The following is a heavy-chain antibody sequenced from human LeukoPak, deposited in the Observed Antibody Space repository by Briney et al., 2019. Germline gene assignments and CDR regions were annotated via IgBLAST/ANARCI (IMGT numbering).Heavy chain of an antibody. D-gene: IGHD3-3*01. CDR2: INHSGST. CDR3: ARGRFLEWLFRSSANWFDP. CDR1: GGSFSGYY. J-gene: IGHJ5*02. V-gene: IGHV4-34*01. Sequence: SETLSLTCAVYGGSFSGYYWSWIRQPPGKGLEWIGEINHSGSTNYNPSLKSRVTISVDTSKNQFSLKLSSVTAADTAVYYCARGRFLEWLFRSSANWFDPWGQGTLVTVSS.